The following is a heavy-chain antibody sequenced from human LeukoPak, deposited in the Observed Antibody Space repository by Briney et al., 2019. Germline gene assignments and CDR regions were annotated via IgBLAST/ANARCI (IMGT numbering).Heavy chain of an antibody. D-gene: IGHD2-8*01. CDR1: GFTFSRWW. V-gene: IGHV3-7*01. CDR3: ARDPRAPTRML. Sequence: PGWALTLSCPASGFTFSRWWMRGLRQAPAKGLEWVANIKQDGSEKYYVDSVQGRFPIPRDNAKNSLYLQMNSLRAEDTAVYHCARDPRAPTRMLWGQGTLVTVSS. J-gene: IGHJ4*02. CDR2: IKQDGSEK.